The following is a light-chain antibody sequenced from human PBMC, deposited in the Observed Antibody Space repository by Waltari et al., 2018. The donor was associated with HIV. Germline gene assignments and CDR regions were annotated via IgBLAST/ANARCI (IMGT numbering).Light chain of an antibody. CDR3: SSYAGSNNLV. Sequence: QSALTQPPSASGSPGQSVTISCTGTSSDDGGYNYVSWYQQHPGKAPKLMFYEVSKRPSGVPDRFSGSKSGNTASLTVSGLQAEDEADYYCSSYAGSNNLVFGGGTKLTVL. J-gene: IGLJ2*01. V-gene: IGLV2-8*01. CDR2: EVS. CDR1: SSDDGGYNY.